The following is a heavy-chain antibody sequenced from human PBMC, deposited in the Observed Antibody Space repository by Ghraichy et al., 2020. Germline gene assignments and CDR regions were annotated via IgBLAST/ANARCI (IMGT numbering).Heavy chain of an antibody. CDR1: GGSFRDYY. CDR2: IDHSGRM. D-gene: IGHD1-1*01. V-gene: IGHV4-34*01. Sequence: ESLNISCAVYGGSFRDYYWTWIRQPPGKGLEYIGEIDHSGRMDHNPSLRSRVTMSVDTSRNHFSLKLGSVTATDTAVYYCARATLRDDMDVWGQGTTVIVSS. CDR3: ARATLRDDMDV. J-gene: IGHJ6*02.